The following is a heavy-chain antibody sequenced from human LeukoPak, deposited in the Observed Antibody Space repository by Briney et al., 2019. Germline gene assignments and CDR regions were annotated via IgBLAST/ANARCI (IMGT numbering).Heavy chain of an antibody. CDR3: VRDLFDDYSLDY. J-gene: IGHJ4*02. Sequence: GGSLRLSCAASGFTFSSYSMNWVRQAPEKGLEWVSSINSDSRLMYYAESVKGRFTISRDNARNSLYLQLNSLRAEDTAVYFCVRDLFDDYSLDYWGQGTLVTVSS. D-gene: IGHD3-16*01. V-gene: IGHV3-21*01. CDR1: GFTFSSYS. CDR2: INSDSRLM.